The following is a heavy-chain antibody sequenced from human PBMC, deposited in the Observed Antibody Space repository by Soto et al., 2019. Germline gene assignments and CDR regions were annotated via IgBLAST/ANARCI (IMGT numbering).Heavy chain of an antibody. CDR2: IYYDGSNE. J-gene: IGHJ6*02. Sequence: QVQLVESGGGVVQPGRSLRLSCAASGFSFSSCGMHWVRQAPGKGLEWVAVIYYDGSNEYYSDSVKGRFTISRDNSKNTLYLQMNSLRVEDTAVYYCARWWNDEEWVETMDVWGQGTTVTVSS. CDR1: GFSFSSCG. D-gene: IGHD1-1*01. CDR3: ARWWNDEEWVETMDV. V-gene: IGHV3-33*01.